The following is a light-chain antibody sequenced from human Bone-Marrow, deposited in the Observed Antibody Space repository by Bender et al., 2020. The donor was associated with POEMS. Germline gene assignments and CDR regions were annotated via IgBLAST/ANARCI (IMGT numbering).Light chain of an antibody. CDR3: CSYAGSSYV. J-gene: IGLJ1*01. Sequence: QSALTQPPSASGSLGQSVTISCTGTTSDVGGHDYVSWYQQHPGKAPKLIIYEVTKRPSGVPDHFSGSKSGNTASLTISGLQAEDEADYYCCSYAGSSYVFGTGTHVTVL. CDR2: EVT. V-gene: IGLV2-8*01. CDR1: TSDVGGHDY.